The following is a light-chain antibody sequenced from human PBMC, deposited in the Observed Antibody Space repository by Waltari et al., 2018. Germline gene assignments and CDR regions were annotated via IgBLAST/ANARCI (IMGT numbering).Light chain of an antibody. CDR2: DAS. Sequence: EIVLTQSPGTMSLSHGERATLSCGARQRVGRSLAWYKQQPGRAPRLLLYDASSRATGIPDRFSGSGVGADFSLTISRLEPEDFAGYYCQHYVRLPVTFGQGTKVEIK. J-gene: IGKJ1*01. CDR3: QHYVRLPVT. V-gene: IGKV3-20*01. CDR1: QRVGRS.